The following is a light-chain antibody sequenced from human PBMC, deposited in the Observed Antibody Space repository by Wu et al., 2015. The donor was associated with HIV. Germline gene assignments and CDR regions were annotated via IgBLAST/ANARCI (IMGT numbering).Light chain of an antibody. CDR2: DAS. Sequence: EIVLTQSPATLSLSPGERATLSCRASQSVSSYLAWYQQKPGQAPRLLIYDASDRATGIPARFSGSGSGTDFTLTISSLEPEDFAVYYCQERTSWPTFGGGPRWRSN. CDR3: QERTSWPT. V-gene: IGKV3-11*01. J-gene: IGKJ4*01. CDR1: QSVSSY.